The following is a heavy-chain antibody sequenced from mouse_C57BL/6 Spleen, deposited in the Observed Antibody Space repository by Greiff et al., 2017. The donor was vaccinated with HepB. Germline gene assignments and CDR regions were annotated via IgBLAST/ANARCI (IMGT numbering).Heavy chain of an antibody. Sequence: QVQLQQPGAELVKPGASVKLSCKASGYTFTSYWMQWVKQRPGQGLEWIGEIDPSDSYTNYNQKFKGKATLTVDTSSSTAYMQLSSLTSEDSAVYYCARSWATVVARGWYFDVWGTGTTVTVSS. CDR3: ARSWATVVARGWYFDV. V-gene: IGHV1-50*01. CDR1: GYTFTSYW. J-gene: IGHJ1*03. CDR2: IDPSDSYT. D-gene: IGHD1-1*01.